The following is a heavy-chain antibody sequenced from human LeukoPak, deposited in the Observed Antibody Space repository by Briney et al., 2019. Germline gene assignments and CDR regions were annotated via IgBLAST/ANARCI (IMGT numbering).Heavy chain of an antibody. CDR1: GFTFDDYA. CDR3: AKDNVLLWFGELYYYRDV. V-gene: IGHV3-43*02. D-gene: IGHD3-10*01. Sequence: GGSLRLSCAASGFTFDDYAMHWVRHAPGKGLEWVSLISGDGGSTYYADSVKGRFTISRDNSKNSLYLQMNSLRTEDTALYYCAKDNVLLWFGELYYYRDVWGKGTTVTVSS. J-gene: IGHJ6*03. CDR2: ISGDGGST.